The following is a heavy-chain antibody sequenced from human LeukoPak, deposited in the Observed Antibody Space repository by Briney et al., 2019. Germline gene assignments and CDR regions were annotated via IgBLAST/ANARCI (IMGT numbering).Heavy chain of an antibody. Sequence: GRSLRLSCAASGFTFSSYAMHWVRQAPGKGLEWVAVISYDGSNKYYADSVKGRFTISRDNSKNTLYLQMNSLRAEDTAVYYCASLHCSGGSCYSRNDYYFDYWGQGTLVTVSS. CDR3: ASLHCSGGSCYSRNDYYFDY. D-gene: IGHD2-15*01. CDR2: ISYDGSNK. V-gene: IGHV3-30-3*01. CDR1: GFTFSSYA. J-gene: IGHJ4*02.